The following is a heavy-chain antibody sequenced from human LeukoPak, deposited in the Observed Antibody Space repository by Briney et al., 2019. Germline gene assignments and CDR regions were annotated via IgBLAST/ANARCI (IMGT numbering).Heavy chain of an antibody. Sequence: ASVKVSCKASGYTFTGYYMHWVRQAPGQGLEWMGWINPNSGGTNYAQKFQGRVTMTRDTSISTAYMELSRLRSDDTAVYYCAPASYSSGPPPPLSWGQGTLVTVSS. J-gene: IGHJ4*02. V-gene: IGHV1-2*02. CDR1: GYTFTGYY. CDR2: INPNSGGT. CDR3: APASYSSGPPPPLS. D-gene: IGHD3-22*01.